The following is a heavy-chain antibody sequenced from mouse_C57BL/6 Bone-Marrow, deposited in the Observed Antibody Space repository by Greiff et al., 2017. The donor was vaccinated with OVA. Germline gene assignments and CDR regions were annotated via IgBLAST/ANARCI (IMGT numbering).Heavy chain of an antibody. CDR2: INSDGGST. CDR3: ALMVTPYYAMDY. CDR1: EYEFPSHD. J-gene: IGHJ4*01. V-gene: IGHV5-2*03. D-gene: IGHD2-3*01. Sequence: EVKVEESGGGLVQPGESLKLSCESNEYEFPSHDMSWVRKTPEKRLALVAAINSDGGSTYYPDTMERRFIISRDNTKKTLYLQMSSLRSEDTALYYCALMVTPYYAMDYWGQGTSVTVSS.